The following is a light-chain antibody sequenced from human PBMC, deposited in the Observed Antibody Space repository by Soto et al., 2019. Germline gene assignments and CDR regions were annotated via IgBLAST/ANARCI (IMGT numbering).Light chain of an antibody. V-gene: IGKV3-15*01. J-gene: IGKJ2*01. CDR3: QQYGSSPYT. CDR2: GAS. Sequence: EIVMTQSPDTLSVSPGERVTLSCRASQSVSSNLAWYQQKPGQVPRLLIYGASTRATGIPARFSGSGSGTEFTLTISSLQSEDFAVYYCQQYGSSPYTFGQGTKLEIK. CDR1: QSVSSN.